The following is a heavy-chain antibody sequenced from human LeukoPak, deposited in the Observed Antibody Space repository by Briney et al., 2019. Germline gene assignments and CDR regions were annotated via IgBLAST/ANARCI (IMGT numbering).Heavy chain of an antibody. D-gene: IGHD2-15*01. Sequence: SETLPLTCTVSGGSISSSSYYWGWIRQPPGKGLEWIGNIHYGGSTYYNPSFKSRVTISVDTSNTQFSLKLSSVTAADTAVYFCARSGGWHDFDIWGQGTMVTVSS. V-gene: IGHV4-39*01. CDR2: IHYGGST. CDR3: ARSGGWHDFDI. J-gene: IGHJ3*02. CDR1: GGSISSSSYY.